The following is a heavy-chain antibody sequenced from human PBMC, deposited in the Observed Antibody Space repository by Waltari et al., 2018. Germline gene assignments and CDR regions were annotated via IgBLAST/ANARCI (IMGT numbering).Heavy chain of an antibody. CDR2: IYYSGST. J-gene: IGHJ4*02. Sequence: QLQLQESGPGLVKPSETLSLTCTVSGGSISSSSYYWGWIRQPPGKGLEWIGSIYYSGSTYYNPSLKSRVTISVDTSKNQFSLKLSSVTAADTAVYYCARASRFRWLYPNWGQGTLVTVSS. CDR1: GGSISSSSYY. CDR3: ARASRFRWLYPN. D-gene: IGHD3-22*01. V-gene: IGHV4-39*07.